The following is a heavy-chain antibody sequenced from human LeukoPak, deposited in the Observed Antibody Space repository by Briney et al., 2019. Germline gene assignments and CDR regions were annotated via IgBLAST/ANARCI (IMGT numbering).Heavy chain of an antibody. CDR2: IKQDGSAK. D-gene: IGHD6-19*01. CDR3: AKEVAGSGSY. Sequence: QSGGSLRLSCAASGFTFSSYWMTWVRQAPGKGLEWVVNIKQDGSAKYYVDSVKGRFTISRDNAKNSLYLQMNSLRAEDTAVYYCAKEVAGSGSYWGQGTLVTVSS. CDR1: GFTFSSYW. V-gene: IGHV3-7*03. J-gene: IGHJ4*02.